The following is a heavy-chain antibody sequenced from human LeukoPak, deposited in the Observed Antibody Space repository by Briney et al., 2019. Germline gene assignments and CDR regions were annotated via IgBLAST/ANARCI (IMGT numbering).Heavy chain of an antibody. Sequence: SETLSLTCAVYGGSFSDYYWSWIRQPPGKGLEWIGEINHSGSTNYNPSLKSRVTISVDTSKNQFSLKLISVTAADTAMYYCARDGKRAQGGLDPWGQGILVTVSS. CDR1: GGSFSDYY. V-gene: IGHV4-34*01. CDR3: ARDGKRAQGGLDP. J-gene: IGHJ5*02. D-gene: IGHD1-26*01. CDR2: INHSGST.